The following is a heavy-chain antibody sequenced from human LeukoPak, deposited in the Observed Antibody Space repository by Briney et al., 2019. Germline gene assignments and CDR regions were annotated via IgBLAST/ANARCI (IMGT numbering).Heavy chain of an antibody. CDR2: VHHSGGT. CDR3: ARHGGHYQSDD. V-gene: IGHV4-4*02. J-gene: IGHJ4*02. Sequence: SETLSLTCTVSGGSITSNHWSWVRQPPGKGLEWIVQVHHSGGTSYNPSLRSRVTISIDKSENQFSLKLNSVTAADTAVYYCARHGGHYQSDDWGQGTLVTVSS. D-gene: IGHD2-21*01. CDR1: GGSITSNH.